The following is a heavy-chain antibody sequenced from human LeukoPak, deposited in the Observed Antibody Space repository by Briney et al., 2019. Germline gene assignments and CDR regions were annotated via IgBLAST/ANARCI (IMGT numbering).Heavy chain of an antibody. D-gene: IGHD3-10*01. CDR1: GFTFSSYA. V-gene: IGHV3-23*01. Sequence: GGSLRLSCAASGFTFSSYAMSWVRQAPGKELEWVSAISGSGGSTYYADSVKGRFTISRDNSKNTLYLQMNSLGAEDTAVYYCAKMVLWFGELMPAEFDYWGQGTLVTVSS. CDR2: ISGSGGST. J-gene: IGHJ4*02. CDR3: AKMVLWFGELMPAEFDY.